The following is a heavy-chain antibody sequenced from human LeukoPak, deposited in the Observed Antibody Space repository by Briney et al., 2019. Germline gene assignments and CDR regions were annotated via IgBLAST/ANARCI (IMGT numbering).Heavy chain of an antibody. Sequence: PGGSLRLSCAASGFTFSSYGMHWVRQAPGKGLEWVAVISYDGSNKYYADSVKGRFTISRDNSKNTLYLQMNSLRAEDTAVYYCESNDYGDRDYWGQGTLVTVSS. D-gene: IGHD4-17*01. CDR1: GFTFSSYG. J-gene: IGHJ4*02. V-gene: IGHV3-30*03. CDR3: ESNDYGDRDY. CDR2: ISYDGSNK.